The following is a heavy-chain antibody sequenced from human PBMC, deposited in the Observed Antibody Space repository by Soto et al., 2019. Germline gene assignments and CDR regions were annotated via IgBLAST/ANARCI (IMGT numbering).Heavy chain of an antibody. CDR3: ARGPSGDKVDS. V-gene: IGHV4-30-4*01. CDR2: IYDGGRT. Sequence: QVQLQESGPGLVKPSQTLSLTCTVSGGSISTVDYWWSWIRQSPDMGLEWIGHIYDGGRTYNNPSLESRVTLSVVTPKRQLSLTLSSVSAADTAVYYCARGPSGDKVDSWGQGTLVTVSS. J-gene: IGHJ4*02. CDR1: GGSISTVDYW. D-gene: IGHD7-27*01.